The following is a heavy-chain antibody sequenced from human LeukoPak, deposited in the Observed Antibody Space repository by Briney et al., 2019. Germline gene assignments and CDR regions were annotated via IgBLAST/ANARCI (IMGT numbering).Heavy chain of an antibody. V-gene: IGHV3-23*01. CDR2: ITGSGGTT. J-gene: IGHJ4*02. D-gene: IGHD2-15*01. CDR3: AKSVVAGVYGSFDY. CDR1: RFTLSNYA. Sequence: PGGSLRLSCAASRFTLSNYAMSWVRQAPGEGLEWVSAITGSGGTTYYADSVKGRFTISRDNSKNTLYLQMNSLRAEDTAVYYCAKSVVAGVYGSFDYWGQGTLVTVSS.